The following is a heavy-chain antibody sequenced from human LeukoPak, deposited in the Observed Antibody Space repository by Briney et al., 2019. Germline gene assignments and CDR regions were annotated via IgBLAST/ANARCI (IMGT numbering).Heavy chain of an antibody. Sequence: PGGSLRLSCAASGFTFSNYAMNWVRQAPGKGLEWVSTINDSGGSTYYADSVKGRFTISRDNSKNTLYLRINSLRAEDTAVYYCARQSYNFWSGYYYWGQGTLVTVSS. D-gene: IGHD3-3*01. CDR3: ARQSYNFWSGYYY. V-gene: IGHV3-23*01. J-gene: IGHJ4*02. CDR1: GFTFSNYA. CDR2: INDSGGST.